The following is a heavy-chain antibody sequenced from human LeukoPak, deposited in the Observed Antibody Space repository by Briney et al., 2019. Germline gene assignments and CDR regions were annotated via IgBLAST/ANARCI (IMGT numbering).Heavy chain of an antibody. V-gene: IGHV4-39*07. CDR2: IYYSGST. CDR3: ARGSEVSDSDYDSSGYYPGPVDY. CDR1: GGSISSSSYY. D-gene: IGHD3-22*01. J-gene: IGHJ4*02. Sequence: NASETLSLTCTVSGGSISSSSYYWGWIRQPPGKGLEWIGSIYYSGSTYYNPSLKSRVTISVDTSKNQFSLKLSSVTAADTAVYYCARGSEVSDSDYDSSGYYPGPVDYWGQGTLVTVSS.